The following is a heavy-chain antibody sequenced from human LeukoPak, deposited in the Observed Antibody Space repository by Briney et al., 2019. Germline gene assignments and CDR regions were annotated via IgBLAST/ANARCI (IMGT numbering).Heavy chain of an antibody. J-gene: IGHJ5*02. CDR2: ISSSSSYI. Sequence: PGGSLRLSCAASGFTFSSYSMNWVGQAPGKRLEWVSSISSSSSYIYYADSVKGRFTISRDNAKNSLYLQMNSLRAEDTAVYYCARATIFGWFDPWGQGTLVTVSS. V-gene: IGHV3-21*01. CDR1: GFTFSSYS. D-gene: IGHD3-9*01. CDR3: ARATIFGWFDP.